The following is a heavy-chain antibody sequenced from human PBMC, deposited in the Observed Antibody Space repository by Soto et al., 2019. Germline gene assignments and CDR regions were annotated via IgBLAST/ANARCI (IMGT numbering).Heavy chain of an antibody. CDR3: ARDPPHYVWGSYRYGYFDY. V-gene: IGHV3-21*01. D-gene: IGHD3-16*02. CDR2: ISSSSSYI. J-gene: IGHJ4*02. CDR1: GFTFSSYS. Sequence: GGSLRLSCAASGFTFSSYSMNWVRQAPGKGLEWVSSISSSSSYIYYADSVKGRFTISRDNAKNSLYLQMNSLRAEDTAVYYCARDPPHYVWGSYRYGYFDYWGQGTLVTVSS.